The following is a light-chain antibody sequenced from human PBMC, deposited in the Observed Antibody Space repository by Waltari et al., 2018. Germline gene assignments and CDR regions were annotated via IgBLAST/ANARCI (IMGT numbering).Light chain of an antibody. Sequence: EIVLTQSPLSLPVSPGDPASISSSSSQSLRHSIGYYYLDWYLQKPGQSPQLLMYLGSSRASGVSDRFSGSGSGTDFTLTISSLQPEDFATYYCQQFKSYPRTFGQGTRLE. CDR3: QQFKSYPRT. J-gene: IGKJ5*01. CDR1: QSLRHSIGYYY. V-gene: IGKV2-28*01. CDR2: LGS.